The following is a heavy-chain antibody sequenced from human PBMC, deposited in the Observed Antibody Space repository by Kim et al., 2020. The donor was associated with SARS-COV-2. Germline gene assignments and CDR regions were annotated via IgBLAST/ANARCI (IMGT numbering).Heavy chain of an antibody. CDR1: GFTFTSYA. Sequence: GGSLRLSCAASGFTFTSYAMSWVRQAPGKGLEWVSAISSTGNTKYADYVTGRFTTFRDNYTNTPYLQMNSLRAEDKALYYCATPKGVSYESSDYWGHWTL. J-gene: IGHJ4*03. D-gene: IGHD3-22*01. CDR3: ATPKGVSYESSDY. CDR2: ISSTGNT. V-gene: IGHV3-23*01.